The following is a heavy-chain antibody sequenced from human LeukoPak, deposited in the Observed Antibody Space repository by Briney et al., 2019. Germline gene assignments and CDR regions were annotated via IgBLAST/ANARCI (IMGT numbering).Heavy chain of an antibody. V-gene: IGHV1-2*02. Sequence: GASVKVSCKASGYTFTGYYMRWVRQAPGQGLEWMGWINPNSGGTNYAQNFQGRVTMTRDTSISTAYMELSRLRSDDTAVYYCARDESASYYYDTSDDQHWGQGTLVTVSS. CDR2: INPNSGGT. CDR3: ARDESASYYYDTSDDQH. CDR1: GYTFTGYY. D-gene: IGHD3-22*01. J-gene: IGHJ1*01.